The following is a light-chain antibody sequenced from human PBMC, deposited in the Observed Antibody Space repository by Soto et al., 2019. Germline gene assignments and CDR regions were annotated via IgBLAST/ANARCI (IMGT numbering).Light chain of an antibody. CDR3: QSYDSSTPVV. V-gene: IGLV6-57*03. CDR1: IGSIASNY. Sequence: FMLTQPHSVSESPGKTVTISCTRSIGSIASNYVQWYQQRPGSAPTTVIYEDNQRPSGVPDRFSGSIDSSSNSASLTISGLKTEDEADYYCQSYDSSTPVVFGGGTKLTVL. CDR2: EDN. J-gene: IGLJ2*01.